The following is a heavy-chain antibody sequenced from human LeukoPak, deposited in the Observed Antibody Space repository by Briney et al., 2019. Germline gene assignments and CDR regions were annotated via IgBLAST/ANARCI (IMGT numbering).Heavy chain of an antibody. D-gene: IGHD3-3*01. J-gene: IGHJ4*02. Sequence: SETLSLTCAVSGASIKSNNWWSGVRQPPGKGLEWIGEIYHSDSTYYNPSLKSRVTISVDTSQNQFSLKLSSVTAADTAVYYCARRPSGHHYFDYWGQGTLVTVSS. V-gene: IGHV4-4*02. CDR3: ARRPSGHHYFDY. CDR1: GASIKSNNW. CDR2: IYHSDST.